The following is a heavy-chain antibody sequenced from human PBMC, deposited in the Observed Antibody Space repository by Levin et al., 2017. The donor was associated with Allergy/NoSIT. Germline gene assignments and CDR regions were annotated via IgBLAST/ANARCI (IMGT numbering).Heavy chain of an antibody. CDR3: AKEKIIAVAGTVGFDF. J-gene: IGHJ3*01. CDR2: ISGSGDNT. V-gene: IGHV3-23*01. D-gene: IGHD6-19*01. Sequence: GGSLRLSCAASGFTFSSNAMSWVRQAPGKGLEWVSAISGSGDNTYYADSVKGRFTISRDNSKNTLYLQMNSLRAEDTAVYYCAKEKIIAVAGTVGFDFWGQGTMVTVSS. CDR1: GFTFSSNA.